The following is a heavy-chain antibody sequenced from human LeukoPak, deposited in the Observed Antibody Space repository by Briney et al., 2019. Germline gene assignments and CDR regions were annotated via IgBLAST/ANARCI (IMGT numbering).Heavy chain of an antibody. CDR3: ARVTGRYCNGGSCPFDY. V-gene: IGHV3-21*01. CDR1: GFTFSAYS. CDR2: ISSSSSYI. D-gene: IGHD2-15*01. J-gene: IGHJ4*02. Sequence: GGSLRLSCAASGFTFSAYSLNWVRQAPGKGLEWVSSISSSSSYIYYADSVQGRFTISRDNAKNSLYLQMNSLRAEDTAVYYCARVTGRYCNGGSCPFDYWGQGTLVTVSS.